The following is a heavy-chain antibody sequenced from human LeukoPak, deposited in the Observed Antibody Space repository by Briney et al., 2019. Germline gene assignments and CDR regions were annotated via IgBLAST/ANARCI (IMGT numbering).Heavy chain of an antibody. CDR2: IKPSGSEK. CDR3: ARAMGSGWERGIDY. D-gene: IGHD6-19*01. V-gene: IGHV3-7*01. Sequence: GGSLRLSCEGSGFTFSNYWMTWVRQAPEKGLEWVANIKPSGSEKHYADSVEGRFTISRDNAKNSLYLQMNSLRAEDTAVYYCARAMGSGWERGIDYWGQGTLVTVSS. J-gene: IGHJ4*02. CDR1: GFTFSNYW.